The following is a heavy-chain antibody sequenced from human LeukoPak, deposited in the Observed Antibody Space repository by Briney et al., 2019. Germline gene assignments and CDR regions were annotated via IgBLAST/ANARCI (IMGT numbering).Heavy chain of an antibody. Sequence: GGSLRLSCAASGFTFSSYWMSWVRQAPGKGLEWVANIKQDGSEKYYVDSVKGRFTISRDNAKNSLYLQMNSLRAEDTAVYYCARVPYSSGALGPFDPWGQGTLVTVSS. D-gene: IGHD6-19*01. CDR2: IKQDGSEK. CDR1: GFTFSSYW. J-gene: IGHJ5*02. CDR3: ARVPYSSGALGPFDP. V-gene: IGHV3-7*01.